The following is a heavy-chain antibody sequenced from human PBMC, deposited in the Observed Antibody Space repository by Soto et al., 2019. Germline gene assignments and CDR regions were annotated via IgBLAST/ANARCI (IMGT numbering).Heavy chain of an antibody. V-gene: IGHV1-8*01. D-gene: IGHD4-17*01. CDR2: MNPNSGNT. CDR3: ARGVKYGAYSRWIDP. CDR1: GNTFTSYD. J-gene: IGHJ5*02. Sequence: QVQLVQSGAEVKKPGASVKVSCKASGNTFTSYDINWVRQATGQGLEYLGWMNPNSGNTAYVQKFQGRVTMTWDTSITTAYMELSSLRSEDTAVYFCARGVKYGAYSRWIDPWGQGTLVTVSS.